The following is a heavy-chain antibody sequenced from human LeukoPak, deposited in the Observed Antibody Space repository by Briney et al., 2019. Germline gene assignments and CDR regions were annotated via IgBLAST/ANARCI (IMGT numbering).Heavy chain of an antibody. Sequence: ASVKVSCKASGYTFTGYYMHWLRQAPGQGPEWMGRITPNSGGTNYAQKFQGRVTMTRDTSISTAYMELSRLRSDDTAVYYCARDPLRLVAGSLPFDYWGQGTLVTVSS. D-gene: IGHD6-19*01. CDR2: ITPNSGGT. J-gene: IGHJ4*02. CDR3: ARDPLRLVAGSLPFDY. V-gene: IGHV1-2*06. CDR1: GYTFTGYY.